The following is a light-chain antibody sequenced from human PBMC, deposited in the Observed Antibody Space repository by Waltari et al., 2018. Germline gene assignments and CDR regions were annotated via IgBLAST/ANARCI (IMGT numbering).Light chain of an antibody. CDR1: ALPKRY. J-gene: IGLJ2*01. CDR2: KDS. CDR3: QSVDSTGSYVV. Sequence: SDDLTQPPSVSVSPGQTARITCSGDALPKRYAYWYQQKPGQAPVLMIFKDSERPSGIPERVSGSSSGTMGTLTISGVQVEDEADYYCQSVDSTGSYVVFGGGTKLTVL. V-gene: IGLV3-25*03.